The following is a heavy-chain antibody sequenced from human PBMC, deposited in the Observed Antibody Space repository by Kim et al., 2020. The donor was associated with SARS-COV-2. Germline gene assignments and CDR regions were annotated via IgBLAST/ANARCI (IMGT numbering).Heavy chain of an antibody. CDR3: ASRGAYYYDSSGYSWYFDL. CDR2: ISSSGSTI. Sequence: GGSLRLSCAASGFTFSDYYMSWIRQAPGKGLEWVSYISSSGSTIYYADSVKGRFTISGDNAKNSLYLQMNSLRAEDTAVYYCASRGAYYYDSSGYSWYFDLWGRGTLVTVSS. CDR1: GFTFSDYY. V-gene: IGHV3-11*01. J-gene: IGHJ2*01. D-gene: IGHD3-22*01.